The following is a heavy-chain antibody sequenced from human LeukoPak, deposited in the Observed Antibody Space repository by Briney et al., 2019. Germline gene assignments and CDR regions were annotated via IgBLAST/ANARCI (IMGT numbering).Heavy chain of an antibody. J-gene: IGHJ5*02. V-gene: IGHV1-2*02. CDR2: INPTSFGT. CDR3: ARFRGSGWYSFDL. D-gene: IGHD6-19*01. CDR1: GYTFTGYY. Sequence: GASVKVSCKASGYTFTGYYIHWVRQAPGQGLEWTGWINPTSFGTKYEQKFQGRVTMTRDTSISTDYMELSDLRSDDTAVYYCARFRGSGWYSFDLWGQETLVTVPS.